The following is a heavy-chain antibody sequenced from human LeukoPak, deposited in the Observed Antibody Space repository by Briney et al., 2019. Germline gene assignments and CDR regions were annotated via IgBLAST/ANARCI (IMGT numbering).Heavy chain of an antibody. V-gene: IGHV3-48*03. J-gene: IGHJ4*02. CDR2: ISSSGSTI. CDR1: GFTFSSYV. D-gene: IGHD5-18*01. Sequence: QTGGSLRLSCAASGFTFSSYVMNWVRQAPGKGLEWVAYISSSGSTIYYADSVKGRFTISRDNAKNSLYLQMNSLRAEDTAVYYCARGSSGYSYGYDFDYWGQGTLVTVSS. CDR3: ARGSSGYSYGYDFDY.